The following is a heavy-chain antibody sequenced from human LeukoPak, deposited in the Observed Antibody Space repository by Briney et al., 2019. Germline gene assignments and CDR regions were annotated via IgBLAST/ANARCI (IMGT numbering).Heavy chain of an antibody. V-gene: IGHV4-59*01. Sequence: SETLSLTCTVSGVSISSYYWSWIRQPPGKGLEWIGYIYYSGSTNYNPSLKSRVTILADTSKNQFSLKLSSVTAADTAVYYCARHAVAGMWWDYYYMDVWGKGTTVTISS. D-gene: IGHD6-19*01. CDR2: IYYSGST. J-gene: IGHJ6*03. CDR3: ARHAVAGMWWDYYYMDV. CDR1: GVSISSYY.